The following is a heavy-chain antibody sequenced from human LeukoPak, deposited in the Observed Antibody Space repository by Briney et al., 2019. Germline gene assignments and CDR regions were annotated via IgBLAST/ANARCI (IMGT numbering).Heavy chain of an antibody. D-gene: IGHD2-8*01. CDR1: GYTFTGYY. V-gene: IGHV1-2*02. CDR3: ARVYCTNGVCYKGYFDY. J-gene: IGHJ4*02. Sequence: ASVKVSCKASGYTFTGYYMHWVRQAPGQGLEWMGWINPNSGGTNYARKFQGRVTMTRDTSISTAYMELSRLRSDDTAVYYCARVYCTNGVCYKGYFDYWGQGTLVTVSS. CDR2: INPNSGGT.